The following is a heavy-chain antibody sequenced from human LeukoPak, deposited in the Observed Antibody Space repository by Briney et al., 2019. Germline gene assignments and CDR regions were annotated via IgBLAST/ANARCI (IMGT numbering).Heavy chain of an antibody. CDR2: ISSSNSYI. Sequence: PGGTLRPSRAASGFTSSTEITTGVRQATGQGREWVSSISSSNSYIYYADSVKGRFTISRDNAKISLYLQMNSLRAEDTAVYYCALLRDPTFDIWGQGTMVTVSS. V-gene: IGHV3-21*01. CDR1: GFTSSTEI. J-gene: IGHJ3*02. CDR3: ALLRDPTFDI. D-gene: IGHD1-26*01.